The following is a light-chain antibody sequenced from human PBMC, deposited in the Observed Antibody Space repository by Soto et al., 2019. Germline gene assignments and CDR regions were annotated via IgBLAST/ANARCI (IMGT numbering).Light chain of an antibody. J-gene: IGKJ2*01. V-gene: IGKV3-15*01. CDR2: DAF. CDR3: LQYINWTYP. Sequence: EIVMTHSPATLSVSPGERATLSCRASQGISTKSAWYQQKPGQAPRLLIYDAFIRATGVPARFSGSGSGTDFTLTISSLQSEDFALYYCLQYINWTYPFGQGPKVHIX. CDR1: QGISTK.